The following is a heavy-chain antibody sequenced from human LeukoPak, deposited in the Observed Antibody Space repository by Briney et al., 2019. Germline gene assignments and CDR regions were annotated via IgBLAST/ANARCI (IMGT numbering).Heavy chain of an antibody. CDR3: GRDPHGDHGLLPGPHVALDI. Sequence: GGSLRLSCVASGFTFSSDWVHWVRQAPGKALLWVSRIRGDGVYTSYADSVKGRFTISGGNAKNTMYLQMNSLRADDTAVYYCGRDPHGDHGLLPGPHVALDIWGHGTMVAVSS. CDR2: IRGDGVYT. D-gene: IGHD3-9*01. J-gene: IGHJ3*02. V-gene: IGHV3-74*01. CDR1: GFTFSSDW.